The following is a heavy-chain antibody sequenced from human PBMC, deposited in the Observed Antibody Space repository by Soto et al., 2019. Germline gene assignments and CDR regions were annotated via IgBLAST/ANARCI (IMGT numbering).Heavy chain of an antibody. J-gene: IGHJ5*02. D-gene: IGHD6-6*01. CDR3: ARERPDGARRDP. CDR1: GGSISSGDYY. Sequence: QVQLQESGPGLVKPTQTLSLTCTVSGGSISSGDYYWSWLRQPPGKGLEWIGYSYYSGSTYYSPSLKSRVTISVDTPKNQFSLKLSSVTAADTAVYYCARERPDGARRDPWGQGTLVTVSS. CDR2: SYYSGST. V-gene: IGHV4-30-4*01.